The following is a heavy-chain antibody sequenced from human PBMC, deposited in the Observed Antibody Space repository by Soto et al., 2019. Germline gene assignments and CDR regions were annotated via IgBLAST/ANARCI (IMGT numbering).Heavy chain of an antibody. J-gene: IGHJ4*02. D-gene: IGHD3-9*01. Sequence: ASVKVSCKASGYTFTSYGISWVRQAPGQGLEWMGWISAYNGNTNYAQKLQGRVTMTTDTSTSTAYMELRSLRSDDTAVYYCVYFDWSLPFEYWGQGTLVTVPS. V-gene: IGHV1-18*01. CDR3: VYFDWSLPFEY. CDR1: GYTFTSYG. CDR2: ISAYNGNT.